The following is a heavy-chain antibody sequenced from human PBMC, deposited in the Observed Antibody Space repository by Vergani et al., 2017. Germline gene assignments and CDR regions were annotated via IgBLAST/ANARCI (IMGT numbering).Heavy chain of an antibody. D-gene: IGHD3-22*01. CDR2: IRYDGTKR. CDR1: GFTFRIYG. J-gene: IGHJ1*01. V-gene: IGHV3-30*02. Sequence: QVQLVESGGGVVQPGGSLRLSCIASGFTFRIYGMHWVRQAPGKGLEWVALIRYDGTKRFYGDSVKGRFTISRDNSQTTVFLQMNSLRADDSAVYYCTRAVQYDSDNFHDSWGQGALVTVSS. CDR3: TRAVQYDSDNFHDS.